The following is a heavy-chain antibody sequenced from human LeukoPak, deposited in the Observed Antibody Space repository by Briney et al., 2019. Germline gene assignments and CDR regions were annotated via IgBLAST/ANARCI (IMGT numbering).Heavy chain of an antibody. CDR2: TYHSGST. V-gene: IGHV4-39*07. Sequence: SETLSLTCTVSGGSISSDTCYWGWIRQSPGKGLEWIGETYHSGSTYYNPSLKSRVTISLDTSKNQFSLKLSSVTAADTAVYYCARGRRIVVVLGATRAHRDYYMDVWGKGTTVTVSS. D-gene: IGHD2-15*01. CDR3: ARGRRIVVVLGATRAHRDYYMDV. CDR1: GGSISSDTCY. J-gene: IGHJ6*03.